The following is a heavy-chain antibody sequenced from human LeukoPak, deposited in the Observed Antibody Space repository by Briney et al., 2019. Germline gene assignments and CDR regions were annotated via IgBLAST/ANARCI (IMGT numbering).Heavy chain of an antibody. V-gene: IGHV3-23*01. CDR3: VKDQDATTAPYSWFDS. CDR2: ITGNGDYT. CDR1: GFTFSNYG. Sequence: PGGSLRLSCAASGFTFSNYGLNWVRQALGKGLEWVSGITGNGDYTYYADSVKGRFTISRDNSKNTLYLQMNHLRAEDTALYYCVKDQDATTAPYSWFDSWGQGTLVTVSS. D-gene: IGHD4-11*01. J-gene: IGHJ5*01.